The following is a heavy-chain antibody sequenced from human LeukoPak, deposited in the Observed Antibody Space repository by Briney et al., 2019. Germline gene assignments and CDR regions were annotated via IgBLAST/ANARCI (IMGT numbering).Heavy chain of an antibody. Sequence: SETLSLTCAVYGGSFRGYYWSWIRQPPGKGLEWIGEINHSGSTNYNPSLKSRVTISVDTSKNQFSLRLSSVTAADTAVYYCARVSSRRLPPTYSYDRRNYFDYWGQGTLVTVSS. CDR1: GGSFRGYY. D-gene: IGHD3-22*01. V-gene: IGHV4-34*01. CDR3: ARVSSRRLPPTYSYDRRNYFDY. CDR2: INHSGST. J-gene: IGHJ4*02.